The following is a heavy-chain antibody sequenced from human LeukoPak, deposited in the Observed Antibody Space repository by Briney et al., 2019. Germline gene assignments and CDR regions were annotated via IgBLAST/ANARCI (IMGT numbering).Heavy chain of an antibody. CDR1: GDSISSHY. CDR3: ARGTEQWLAQIDY. D-gene: IGHD6-19*01. Sequence: TPSETLSLTCAVSGDSISSHYWSWIRQPPGKGLEWIGNIYYSGSTNYSPSLKSRVTISVDTSKNQSSLKLTSVTAADTALYYCARGTEQWLAQIDYWGQGTLVTVSS. V-gene: IGHV4-59*11. J-gene: IGHJ4*02. CDR2: IYYSGST.